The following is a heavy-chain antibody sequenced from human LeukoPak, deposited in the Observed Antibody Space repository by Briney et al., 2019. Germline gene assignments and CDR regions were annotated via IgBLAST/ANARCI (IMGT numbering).Heavy chain of an antibody. CDR1: GGSISSYY. D-gene: IGHD6-13*01. CDR2: IYYSGST. V-gene: IGHV4-59*01. J-gene: IGHJ3*02. CDR3: ARASRYSQAGGAFDI. Sequence: SETLSLTCTVSGGSISSYYWSWIRQPPGKGLEGIGYIYYSGSTNYNPSLKSRVTISVDTSKNQFSLKLSSVTAADTAVYYCARASRYSQAGGAFDIWGQGTMVTVSS.